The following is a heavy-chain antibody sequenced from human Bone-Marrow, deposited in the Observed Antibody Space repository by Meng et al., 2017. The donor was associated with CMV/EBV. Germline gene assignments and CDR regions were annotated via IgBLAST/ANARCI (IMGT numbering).Heavy chain of an antibody. CDR1: GFTVSSYS. J-gene: IGHJ4*02. V-gene: IGHV3-48*04. Sequence: GESLKISCAASGFTVSSYSMNWVRQAPGKGLEWGSYISSSSSTIYYADSVKGRFTISRDNAKNSLYLQMNSLRAEDTAVYYCASRGEDIVVVPAGNWGQGTLVTVSS. CDR3: ASRGEDIVVVPAGN. CDR2: ISSSSSTI. D-gene: IGHD2-2*01.